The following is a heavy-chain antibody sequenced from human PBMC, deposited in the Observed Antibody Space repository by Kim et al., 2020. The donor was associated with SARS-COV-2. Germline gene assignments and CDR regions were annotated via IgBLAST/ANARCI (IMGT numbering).Heavy chain of an antibody. CDR3: ASWGKGRNAFDI. Sequence: SETLSLTCAVSGGSISSSNWWSWVRQPPGKGLEWIGEIYHSGSTNYNPSLKSRVTISVDKSKNQFSLKLSSVTAADTAVYYCASWGKGRNAFDIWGQGTMVTVSS. CDR2: IYHSGST. V-gene: IGHV4-4*02. D-gene: IGHD7-27*01. J-gene: IGHJ3*02. CDR1: GGSISSSNW.